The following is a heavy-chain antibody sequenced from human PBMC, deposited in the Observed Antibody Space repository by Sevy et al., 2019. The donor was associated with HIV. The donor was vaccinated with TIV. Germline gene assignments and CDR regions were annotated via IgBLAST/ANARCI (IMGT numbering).Heavy chain of an antibody. Sequence: GGSLRLSCAASRFTFNTYAMHWVRQAPGKGLEWVAFISYDGTNEYYADSVKGRFTISRDNSKNTLYLQMNRLRAEDTAVYYCSRYGVRGGWYREYYFDYWGQGTLVTVSS. D-gene: IGHD6-19*01. J-gene: IGHJ4*02. V-gene: IGHV3-30*04. CDR2: ISYDGTNE. CDR1: RFTFNTYA. CDR3: SRYGVRGGWYREYYFDY.